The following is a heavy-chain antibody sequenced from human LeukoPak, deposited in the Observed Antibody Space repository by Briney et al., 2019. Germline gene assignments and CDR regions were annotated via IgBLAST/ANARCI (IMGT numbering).Heavy chain of an antibody. V-gene: IGHV3-23*01. Sequence: PGGSLRLSCAASGFIFSTYAMNWVRQAPGKGLEWVSGISGSGSGMYYADSVKGRFTISRDNSKNTLFLQMNSLRAEDTAVYYCARGDCSGGSCYGAFDIWGQGTMVTVSS. CDR1: GFIFSTYA. CDR3: ARGDCSGGSCYGAFDI. CDR2: ISGSGSGM. J-gene: IGHJ3*02. D-gene: IGHD2-15*01.